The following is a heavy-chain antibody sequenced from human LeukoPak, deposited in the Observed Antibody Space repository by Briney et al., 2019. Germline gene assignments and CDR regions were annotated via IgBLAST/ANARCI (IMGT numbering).Heavy chain of an antibody. CDR1: GDSVSNNNAA. J-gene: IGHJ3*02. V-gene: IGHV6-1*01. CDR3: TRDRLYNGYALGPFDI. CDR2: TYYRSKWYN. D-gene: IGHD5-12*01. Sequence: PSQTLSLTCAISGDSVSNNNAAWNWIRQSPSRGLEWLGRTYYRSKWYNDYAVSVKSRIIINPDTSENHFSLQLNSVTPEDTAVYYCTRDRLYNGYALGPFDIWSQGTMVTVSS.